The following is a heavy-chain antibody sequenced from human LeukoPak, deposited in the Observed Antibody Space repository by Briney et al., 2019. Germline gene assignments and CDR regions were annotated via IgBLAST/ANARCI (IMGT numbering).Heavy chain of an antibody. D-gene: IGHD1-14*01. Sequence: PGGSLRLSCAASDLTFSTFTMHWVRQAPGKGLEWLSSISSSSRTINYADSVQGRFTVSRDNANSSMFLQMNELRREDTAVYYCAKRSPRGGFDSWGQGTLVTVSS. CDR1: DLTFSTFT. J-gene: IGHJ5*01. CDR3: AKRSPRGGFDS. V-gene: IGHV3-48*01. CDR2: ISSSSRTI.